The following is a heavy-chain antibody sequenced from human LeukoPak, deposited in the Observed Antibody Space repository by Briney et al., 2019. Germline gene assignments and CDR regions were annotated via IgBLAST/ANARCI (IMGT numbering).Heavy chain of an antibody. CDR3: ARVRALSYYDSSDDFYYFDY. D-gene: IGHD3-22*01. CDR1: GGSISTTNW. J-gene: IGHJ4*02. V-gene: IGHV4-4*02. CDR2: VHLSGRT. Sequence: PSETLSLTCGVSGGSISTTNWWTWVRQPPGEGLEWIGEVHLSGRTHYNPSLKSRVTISINTSKNQFSLKLSSVTAADTAVYYCARVRALSYYDSSDDFYYFDYWGQGTLVTVSS.